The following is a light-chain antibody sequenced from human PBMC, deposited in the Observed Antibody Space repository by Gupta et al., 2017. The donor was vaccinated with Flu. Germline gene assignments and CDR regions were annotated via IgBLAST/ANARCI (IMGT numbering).Light chain of an antibody. CDR3: QQYNTSIT. CDR2: GAS. Sequence: EVVMTQSPATLSVSPGDTVTLSCRASQSLNSNLAWYQQKPGQAPRLLIHGASTRATGIPARFSGSESGTEFTLTISSLQSEDFAVYYCQQYNTSITFGRGTKVEIK. J-gene: IGKJ4*01. V-gene: IGKV3-15*01. CDR1: QSLNSN.